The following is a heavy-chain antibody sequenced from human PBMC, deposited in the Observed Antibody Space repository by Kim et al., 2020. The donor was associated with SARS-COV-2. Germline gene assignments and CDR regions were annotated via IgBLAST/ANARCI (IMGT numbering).Heavy chain of an antibody. V-gene: IGHV3-74*01. CDR2: IKSDGSSI. CDR1: GFTFSSYW. Sequence: GGSLRLSCAASGFTFSSYWMHWVRHAPGKGLVWVSVIKSDGSSIYADSVKGRFTISRDTAKNTLYLQMNSLRAEDTAVYYCARGDSSVRNNFDSWGQGTLVTVSS. CDR3: ARGDSSVRNNFDS. J-gene: IGHJ4*02. D-gene: IGHD3-22*01.